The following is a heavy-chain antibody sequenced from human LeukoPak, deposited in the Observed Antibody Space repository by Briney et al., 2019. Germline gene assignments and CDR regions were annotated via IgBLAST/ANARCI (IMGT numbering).Heavy chain of an antibody. Sequence: ASVKVSCKVSGYTFTSYGISWVRQAPGQGLEWMGWISPYNGHTNYAQKFQGRVTMTRDTSISTAYMELSRLRSDDTAVYYCASDRLGYCSGGSCYFKDYWGQGTLVTVSS. CDR3: ASDRLGYCSGGSCYFKDY. V-gene: IGHV1-18*01. CDR1: GYTFTSYG. J-gene: IGHJ4*02. D-gene: IGHD2-15*01. CDR2: ISPYNGHT.